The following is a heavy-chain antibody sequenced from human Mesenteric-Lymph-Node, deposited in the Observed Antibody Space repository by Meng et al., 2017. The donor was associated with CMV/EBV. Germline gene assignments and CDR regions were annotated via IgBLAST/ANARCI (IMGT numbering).Heavy chain of an antibody. D-gene: IGHD3-22*01. CDR2: IRSKANSYAT. CDR1: GFTFSGSA. CDR3: TSNGFSRPGSYYYDSSGYYFVNDAFDI. J-gene: IGHJ3*02. V-gene: IGHV3-73*01. Sequence: GGSLRLSCAASGFTFSGSAMHWVRQASGKGLEWVGRIRSKANSYATAYAASVKGMFTISRDDSKNTAYLQMNSLKTEDTAVYYCTSNGFSRPGSYYYDSSGYYFVNDAFDIWGQGTMVTVSS.